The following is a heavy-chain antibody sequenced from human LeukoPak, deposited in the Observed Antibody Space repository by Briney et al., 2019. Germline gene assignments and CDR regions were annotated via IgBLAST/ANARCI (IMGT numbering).Heavy chain of an antibody. CDR1: GFTFSTYG. V-gene: IGHV3-30*03. Sequence: GGSLRLSCAASGFTFSTYGMHWVRQAPGKGLEWVAVISYDGSNKYYADSVKGRFTISRDNSKNTLYLQMNSLRAEDTAMYYCARDSGHDAFDIWGQGTMVTVSS. J-gene: IGHJ3*02. CDR2: ISYDGSNK. CDR3: ARDSGHDAFDI.